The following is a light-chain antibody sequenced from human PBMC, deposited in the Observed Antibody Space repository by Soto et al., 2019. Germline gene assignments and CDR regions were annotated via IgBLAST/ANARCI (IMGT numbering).Light chain of an antibody. J-gene: IGLJ1*01. Sequence: QSALTQPASVSGSVGQSITISCTGTSSDVGAYNYVSWYQQHPGTAPKLIIYDVSNRPSGISNRFSGSKSGNTASLTISGLQAEDEADYYCSSSTRSSTRVFGTGTKLTVL. CDR3: SSSTRSSTRV. V-gene: IGLV2-14*03. CDR1: SSDVGAYNY. CDR2: DVS.